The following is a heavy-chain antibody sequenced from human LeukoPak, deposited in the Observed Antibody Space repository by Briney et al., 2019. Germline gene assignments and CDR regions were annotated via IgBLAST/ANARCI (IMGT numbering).Heavy chain of an antibody. D-gene: IGHD3-3*01. V-gene: IGHV4-4*02. CDR3: ARGFLYYDFWSGYRSYNWFDP. J-gene: IGHJ5*02. CDR1: GGSISSSNW. Sequence: SETLSLTCAVSGGSISSSNWWSWVRQPPGKGLEWIGEINHSGSTNYNPSLKSRVTISVDTSKNQFSLKLSSVTAADTAVYYCARGFLYYDFWSGYRSYNWFDPWGQGTLVTVSS. CDR2: INHSGST.